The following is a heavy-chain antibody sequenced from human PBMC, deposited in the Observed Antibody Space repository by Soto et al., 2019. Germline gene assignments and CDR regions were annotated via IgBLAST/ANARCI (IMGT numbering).Heavy chain of an antibody. CDR1: GFTFSSYG. CDR3: AKDRDYYGSGSYCQFDY. D-gene: IGHD3-10*01. J-gene: IGHJ4*02. Sequence: GGSLRLSCAASGFTFSSYGMHWVRQAPGKGLEWVAVISYDGSNKYYADSVKGRFTISRDNSKNTLYLQMNSLRAEDTAVYYCAKDRDYYGSGSYCQFDYWGQGTLVTVSS. CDR2: ISYDGSNK. V-gene: IGHV3-30*18.